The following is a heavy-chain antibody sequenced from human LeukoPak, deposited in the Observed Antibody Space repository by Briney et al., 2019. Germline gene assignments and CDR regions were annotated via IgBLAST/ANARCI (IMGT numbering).Heavy chain of an antibody. J-gene: IGHJ4*02. D-gene: IGHD6-19*01. CDR1: GYSFTSYW. CDR2: IYPGDSDT. CDR3: ARVGSGWYEGGHFDY. V-gene: IGHV5-51*01. Sequence: KVGESLKISCKGSGYSFTSYWIGWVRQMPGKGLEWMGIIYPGDSDTRYSPSFQGQVTISADKSISTAYLQWSSLKASDTAMYYCARVGSGWYEGGHFDYWGQGTLVTVSS.